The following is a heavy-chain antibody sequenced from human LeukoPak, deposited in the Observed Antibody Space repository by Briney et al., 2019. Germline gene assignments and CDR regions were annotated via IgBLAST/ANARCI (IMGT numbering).Heavy chain of an antibody. CDR2: IYQSGSP. D-gene: IGHD2-15*01. Sequence: SETLSLTCAVSGASISSPFWWSWVRQTPGKGLEWIGEIYQSGSPNYNPSLKSRVTMSVDKSKNLVFLRLMSVTAADTAVYYCARVPHNCSGDRCYSRWFDPWGQGTLVIVSS. J-gene: IGHJ5*02. CDR3: ARVPHNCSGDRCYSRWFDP. V-gene: IGHV4-4*02. CDR1: GASISSPFW.